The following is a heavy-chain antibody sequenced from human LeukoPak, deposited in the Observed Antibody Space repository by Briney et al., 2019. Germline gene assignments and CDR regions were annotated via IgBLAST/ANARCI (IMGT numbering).Heavy chain of an antibody. CDR2: IWSDGSYK. CDR1: GFTFSSYG. V-gene: IGHV3-33*01. CDR3: ARAWNFDY. J-gene: IGHJ4*02. Sequence: PGRSLRLSCAASGFTFSSYGFHWVRQAPGKGLKWVAVIWSDGSYKYYADSVKGRFTISRDDSKNTLYLQMNSLRAEDTAVYYCARAWNFDYWGQGTLVTVSS. D-gene: IGHD1-1*01.